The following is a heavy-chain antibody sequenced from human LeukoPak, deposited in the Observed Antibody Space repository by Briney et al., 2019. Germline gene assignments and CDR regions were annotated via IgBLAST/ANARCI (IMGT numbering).Heavy chain of an antibody. CDR3: ARGYYYGSGSPPVDY. V-gene: IGHV1-69*13. CDR1: GGTXSSYA. CDR2: IIPIFGTA. D-gene: IGHD3-10*01. Sequence: SVKVSCKASGGTXSSYAISWVRQAPGQGLEWMGGIIPIFGTANYAQKFQGRVTITADESTSTAYMELSSLRSEDTAVYYCARGYYYGSGSPPVDYWGQGTLVTVSS. J-gene: IGHJ4*02.